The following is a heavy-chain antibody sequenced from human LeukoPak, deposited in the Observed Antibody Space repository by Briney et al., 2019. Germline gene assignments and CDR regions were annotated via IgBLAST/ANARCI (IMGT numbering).Heavy chain of an antibody. CDR3: ARRGGQQLSYFDY. Sequence: KSSETLSLTCTVSGGSISSYYWSWIRQPPGKGLEWIGYIYYSGSTNYNPSLKSRVTISVDTSKNQFSLKLSSVTAADTAVYYCARRGGQQLSYFDYWGQGTLVTVSS. V-gene: IGHV4-59*08. CDR1: GGSISSYY. CDR2: IYYSGST. D-gene: IGHD6-13*01. J-gene: IGHJ4*02.